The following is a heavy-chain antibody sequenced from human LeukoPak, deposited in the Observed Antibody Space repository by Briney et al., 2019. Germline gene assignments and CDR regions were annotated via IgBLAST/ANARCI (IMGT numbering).Heavy chain of an antibody. CDR1: GGSISSGGYY. CDR3: ARVAAMVHDAFDI. CDR2: IYYSGST. Sequence: SQTLSLTCTVSGGSISSGGYYWSWIRQHPGKGLEWIGYIYYSGSTYYNPSLKSRVTISVDTSKNQFSLKLSSVTAADTAVYYCARVAAMVHDAFDIWGQGTMVTVSS. V-gene: IGHV4-31*03. J-gene: IGHJ3*02. D-gene: IGHD5-18*01.